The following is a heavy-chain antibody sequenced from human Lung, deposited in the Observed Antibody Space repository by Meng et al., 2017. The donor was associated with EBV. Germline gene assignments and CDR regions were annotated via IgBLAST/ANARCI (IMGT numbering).Heavy chain of an antibody. CDR1: GGSISSGGYY. V-gene: IGHV4-31*01. CDR2: IYYSGST. CDR3: ARARRGGHYFDY. J-gene: IGHJ4*02. D-gene: IGHD4-23*01. Sequence: QVQLRGSGPGLVKPSPTLSLTCPGSGGSISSGGYYWSWIRQHPGKGLEWSGYIYYSGSTYYNPSLKSLVTISVDTSKNQFSLKLSSVTAADTAVYYCARARRGGHYFDYWGQGTLVTVSS.